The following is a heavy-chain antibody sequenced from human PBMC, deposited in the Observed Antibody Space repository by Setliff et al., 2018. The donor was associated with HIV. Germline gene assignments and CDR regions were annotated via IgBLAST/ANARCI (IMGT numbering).Heavy chain of an antibody. CDR2: FSYNGGR. D-gene: IGHD2-15*01. J-gene: IGHJ5*02. CDR1: GDSVSTRNSF. Sequence: SETLSLTCTVSGDSVSTRNSFWGWIRQPPGKGLEWIGSFSYNGGRRYTPSLKSRVTISADMSKNQFSLNLNPVTAADTAVYYCVKHVDSDFSGDPDWFDPWGQGIPVTVSS. V-gene: IGHV4-39*01. CDR3: VKHVDSDFSGDPDWFDP.